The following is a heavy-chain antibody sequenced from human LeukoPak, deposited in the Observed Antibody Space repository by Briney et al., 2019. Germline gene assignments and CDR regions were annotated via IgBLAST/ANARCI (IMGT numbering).Heavy chain of an antibody. CDR2: ISSSGSTI. V-gene: IGHV3-48*03. D-gene: IGHD2-21*02. CDR3: ARRDWGAFDY. CDR1: GFTFSSYE. Sequence: GGSLRLSCAASGFTFSSYEMNWVRQAPGKGLEWVSYISSSGSTIYYADSVKGRFTISRDNAKNSLYLQMNSLRAEDTAVYYCARRDWGAFDYWGQGTLVTVSS. J-gene: IGHJ4*02.